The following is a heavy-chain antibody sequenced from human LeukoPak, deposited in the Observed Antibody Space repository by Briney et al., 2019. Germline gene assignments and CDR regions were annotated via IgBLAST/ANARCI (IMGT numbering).Heavy chain of an antibody. J-gene: IGHJ4*02. CDR1: GFTFRDHY. CDR3: ARDRHGYFDY. CDR2: ISHNGENK. D-gene: IGHD6-13*01. Sequence: GGSLRLSCAASGFTFRDHYMIWLRQAPGKGLEAISYISHNGENKYYADSVKGRLSISRDNAKSSLYLQMNSLRVEDTAVYYCARDRHGYFDYWGQGTLVTVSS. V-gene: IGHV3-11*01.